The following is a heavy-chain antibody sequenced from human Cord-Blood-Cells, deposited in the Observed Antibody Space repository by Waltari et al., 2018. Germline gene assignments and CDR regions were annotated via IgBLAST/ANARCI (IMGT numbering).Heavy chain of an antibody. J-gene: IGHJ4*02. V-gene: IGHV6-1*01. D-gene: IGHD6-19*01. Sequence: QVQLQQSGPGLVKPSQTLSLTCAISGDSVSSNSAAWNWIRQSPSRGLEWLGRTYYSSKWYNDYAASVKSRITINPDTSKNQFSLQLNSVTPEDTAVYYCARVAGYSSGWYRGYFDYWGQGTLVTVSS. CDR2: TYYSSKWYN. CDR1: GDSVSSNSAA. CDR3: ARVAGYSSGWYRGYFDY.